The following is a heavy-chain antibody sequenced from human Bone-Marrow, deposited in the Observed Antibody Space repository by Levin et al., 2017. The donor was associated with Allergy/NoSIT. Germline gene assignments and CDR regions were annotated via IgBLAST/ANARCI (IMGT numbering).Heavy chain of an antibody. CDR1: GFIFDDYD. V-gene: IGHV3-20*04. CDR2: LNWNGDTT. D-gene: IGHD3-10*01. Sequence: PGGSLRLSCVVSGFIFDDYDMSWVRQVPGQGLEWVSGLNWNGDTTHYGDSVKGRFTISRDNAKNSLYLQMNSLRVEDTALYYCARDGGNYYGSGTAFDVWGQGTMVAVSS. CDR3: ARDGGNYYGSGTAFDV. J-gene: IGHJ3*01.